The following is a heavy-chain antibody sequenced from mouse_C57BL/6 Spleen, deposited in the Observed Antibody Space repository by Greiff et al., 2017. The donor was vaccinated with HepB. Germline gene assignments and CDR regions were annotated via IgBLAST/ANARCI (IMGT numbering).Heavy chain of an antibody. V-gene: IGHV1-80*01. J-gene: IGHJ4*01. Sequence: QVQLQQSGAELVKPGASVKISCKASGYAFSSYWMNWVKQRPGKGLEWIGQIYPGDGDTNYNGKFKGKATLTADKSSSTAYMQLSSLTSEDSAVYFCAREGLLPNYAMDYWGQGTSVTVSS. D-gene: IGHD2-3*01. CDR3: AREGLLPNYAMDY. CDR1: GYAFSSYW. CDR2: IYPGDGDT.